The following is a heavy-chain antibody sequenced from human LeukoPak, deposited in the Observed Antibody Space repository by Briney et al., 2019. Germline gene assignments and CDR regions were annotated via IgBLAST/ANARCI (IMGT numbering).Heavy chain of an antibody. J-gene: IGHJ4*02. CDR3: ARREPATKSFDY. CDR2: IYPGDSDT. D-gene: IGHD5-24*01. CDR1: GYSFTSYW. Sequence: GESLKISCKGSGYSFTSYWIGWVRQMPGKGLEWMGVIYPGDSDTKYSPSFQGQVTFSADKSITTAYLQWSSLKASDTAMYYCARREPATKSFDYWGQGTLVTVSS. V-gene: IGHV5-51*01.